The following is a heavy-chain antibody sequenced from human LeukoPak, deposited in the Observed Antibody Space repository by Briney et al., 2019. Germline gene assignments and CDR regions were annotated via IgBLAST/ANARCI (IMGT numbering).Heavy chain of an antibody. CDR3: ARVASGSSGDFDY. Sequence: SETLSLTRTVSGGSITNYYWSWIRQPPGKGLEWIGYIYYSGSTNYNPSLKSRVTTSVDTSKNQFSLKLSSVTAADTAVYYCARVASGSSGDFDYWGQGTLVTVSS. V-gene: IGHV4-59*01. D-gene: IGHD1-26*01. J-gene: IGHJ4*02. CDR1: GGSITNYY. CDR2: IYYSGST.